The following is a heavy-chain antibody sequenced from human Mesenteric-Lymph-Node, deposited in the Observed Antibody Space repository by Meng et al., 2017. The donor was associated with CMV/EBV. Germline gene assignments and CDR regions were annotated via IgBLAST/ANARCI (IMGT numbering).Heavy chain of an antibody. CDR1: GGSLSSTSNY. CDR3: ARLRYPVF. CDR2: FYYRGSA. J-gene: IGHJ4*02. V-gene: IGHV4-39*01. Sequence: LSLPCTVSGGSLSSTSNYWGWIRQPPGKGLEWIGTFYYRGSAHSNPSLKSRATISVDTSKNQFSLKLSSVTAADTAVYYCARLRYPVFWGQGTLVTVSS. D-gene: IGHD1-1*01.